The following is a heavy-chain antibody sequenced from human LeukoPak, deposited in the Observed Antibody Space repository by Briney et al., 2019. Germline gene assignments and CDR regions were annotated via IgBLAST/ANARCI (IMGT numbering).Heavy chain of an antibody. CDR1: AFTVSSNY. J-gene: IGHJ3*02. Sequence: AGSLSLSCAASAFTVSSNYMSWIRQAPGKGLDWVTVIYSSGSTNYTDSVKHRFIISRDNSKNTLYLQMNSLRAEDTAMYYCAREAKNYALTFDIWGQGTMVTVSS. CDR2: IYSSGST. V-gene: IGHV3-66*01. CDR3: AREAKNYALTFDI. D-gene: IGHD3-16*01.